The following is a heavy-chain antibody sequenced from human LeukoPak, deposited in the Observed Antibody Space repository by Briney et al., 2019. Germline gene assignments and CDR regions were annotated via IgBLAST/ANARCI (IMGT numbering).Heavy chain of an antibody. D-gene: IGHD7-27*01. CDR1: GFTFSSYA. CDR3: ARGTLETNGGIDY. Sequence: GGSLRLSCAGSGFTFSSYALYWVRQAPGKGLDWVTLTSYTGSNKWYADSVKGRFTISRDNSKNTLFLQMNSLRPEDTAVYYCARGTLETNGGIDYWGQGTMVTVS. CDR2: TSYTGSNK. J-gene: IGHJ4*02. V-gene: IGHV3-30*04.